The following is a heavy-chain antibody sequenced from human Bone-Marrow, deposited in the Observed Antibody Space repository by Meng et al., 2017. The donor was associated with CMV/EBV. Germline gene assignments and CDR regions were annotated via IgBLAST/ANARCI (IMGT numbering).Heavy chain of an antibody. J-gene: IGHJ4*02. V-gene: IGHV1-18*01. D-gene: IGHD3-3*01. CDR2: ISAYNGNT. Sequence: ASVKVSCKASGYTFTSYGISWVRQAPGQGLEWMGWISAYNGNTNYAQKLQGRVTMTTDTSTSTAYMELRSLRSDDTAVYYCASGGRWTYYDFWIGYSYFDYWGQGTLVTVSS. CDR3: ASGGRWTYYDFWIGYSYFDY. CDR1: GYTFTSYG.